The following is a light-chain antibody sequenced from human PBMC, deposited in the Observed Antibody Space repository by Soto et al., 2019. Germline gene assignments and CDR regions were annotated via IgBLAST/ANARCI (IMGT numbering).Light chain of an antibody. CDR3: LQDYNYPLS. CDR2: AAS. Sequence: AIQMTQSPSSLSASVGDRVTITCRASQGIRRDLGWYQQKPGKAPKLLIYAASNIQIGVPSRFSGSGSGTDFTLTISRLQPEDFATYYCLQDYNYPLSFGGGTRVEIK. J-gene: IGKJ4*01. V-gene: IGKV1-6*01. CDR1: QGIRRD.